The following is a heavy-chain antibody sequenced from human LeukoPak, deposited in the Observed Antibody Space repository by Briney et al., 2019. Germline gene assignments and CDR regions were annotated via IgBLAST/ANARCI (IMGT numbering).Heavy chain of an antibody. CDR2: IYYSGST. J-gene: IGHJ4*02. CDR1: GGSVSSGSYY. CDR3: ARGAGYSSSNDY. D-gene: IGHD6-13*01. V-gene: IGHV4-61*01. Sequence: SETLSLTCTVSGGSVSSGSYYWSWMRQPRGKGLEWIGYIYYSGSTNYNPSLKSRVTISVDTSKNQFSLKLSSVTAADTAVYYCARGAGYSSSNDYWGQGTLVTVSS.